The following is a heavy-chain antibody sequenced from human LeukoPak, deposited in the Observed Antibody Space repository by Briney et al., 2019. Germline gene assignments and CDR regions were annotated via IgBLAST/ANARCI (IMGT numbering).Heavy chain of an antibody. J-gene: IGHJ4*02. CDR3: AKGYSNVDY. CDR1: GFSFSDFA. Sequence: PGGSLRLSRAASGFSFSDFAMTWVRQAPGRGLEWVSTITYDGGNTYYADSVKGRFTISRDNSKSTLYLHMDGLGGEDTAIYYCAKGYSNVDYWGQGALVTVSS. D-gene: IGHD4-11*01. V-gene: IGHV3-23*01. CDR2: ITYDGGNT.